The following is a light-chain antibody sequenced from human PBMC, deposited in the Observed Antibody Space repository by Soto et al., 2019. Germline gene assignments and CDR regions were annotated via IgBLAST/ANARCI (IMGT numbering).Light chain of an antibody. CDR1: QNISTW. CDR2: EAS. V-gene: IGKV1-5*03. Sequence: DIQMTQSPSTLSASIGDRVTITCRASQNISTWLAWYQQKPGEAPKLLIYEASNLESGVPSRFSGSGSGTEFTLTISSLQPYDLATYHCQQYVIYPLTFGGGTKVDIK. J-gene: IGKJ4*01. CDR3: QQYVIYPLT.